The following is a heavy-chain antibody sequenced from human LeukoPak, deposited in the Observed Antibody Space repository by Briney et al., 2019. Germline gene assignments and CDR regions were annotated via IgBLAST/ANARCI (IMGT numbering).Heavy chain of an antibody. J-gene: IGHJ4*02. Sequence: GGSLRLSCAASGFTFSSYWMHWVRQAPGKGLVWVSHIRSDGSSTNYADSVKGRFTISRDNAKSTLYLQMNSLRAGDTAVYYCARASGSGSHYPFDYLGPGNPGHRLL. CDR1: GFTFSSYW. CDR2: IRSDGSST. D-gene: IGHD3-10*01. V-gene: IGHV3-74*01. CDR3: ARASGSGSHYPFDY.